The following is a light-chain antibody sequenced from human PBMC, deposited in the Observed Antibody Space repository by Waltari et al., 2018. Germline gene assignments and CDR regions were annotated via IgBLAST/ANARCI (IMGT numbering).Light chain of an antibody. CDR1: SLRSYS. CDR3: TARDSSGNQVV. CDR2: GKN. V-gene: IGLV3-19*01. Sequence: SSELTQDPAVSVALGQTVRITCQGDSLRSYSASWYQQKPGQAPVMCTYGKNNRPSGSPDLFSGSSSGSTASLTIAGAQTEDSADYSCTARDSSGNQVVFVGGTKLTVL. J-gene: IGLJ2*01.